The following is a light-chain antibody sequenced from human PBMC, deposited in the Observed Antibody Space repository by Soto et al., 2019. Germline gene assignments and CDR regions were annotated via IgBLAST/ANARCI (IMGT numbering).Light chain of an antibody. CDR3: QQLTDWPPQWT. CDR1: QSVSSY. CDR2: GAS. V-gene: IGKV3-11*01. J-gene: IGKJ1*01. Sequence: DIVLTQSPAPLSLSPGERATLSCRSSQSVSSYLAWYQQKPGQAPRLLIYGASSRATGIPDRFSGSGSGTDFTLTISSLEPEEFAVYYCQQLTDWPPQWTFGQGTKVDI.